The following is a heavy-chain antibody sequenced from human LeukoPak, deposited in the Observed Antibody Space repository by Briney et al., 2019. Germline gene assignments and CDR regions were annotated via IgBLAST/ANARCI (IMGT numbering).Heavy chain of an antibody. Sequence: GGSLRLSCAASGFTFDDYTMHWVRQAPGNGLEWVSLISWDSSRTYYIDSVKGRFTISRDNSKNSLYLQMNSLRTEDTALYYCAKDVGDGYKDYYFDHWGPGTLVTVSS. V-gene: IGHV3-43*01. CDR1: GFTFDDYT. D-gene: IGHD5-24*01. CDR3: AKDVGDGYKDYYFDH. J-gene: IGHJ4*02. CDR2: ISWDSSRT.